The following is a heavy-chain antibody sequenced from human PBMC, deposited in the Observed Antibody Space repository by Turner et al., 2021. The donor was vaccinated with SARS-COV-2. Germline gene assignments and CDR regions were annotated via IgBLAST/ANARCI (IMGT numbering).Heavy chain of an antibody. CDR3: ARERGYSYGPYYYGMDV. CDR2: ISSSSSTR. Sequence: EVQLVESGGGLVQPGGSLRLSCAASGFPFSNYSMNWVRQAPGKGLECVSYISSSSSTRYYADSVKVRFTISRDNAKNSLYLQMNSLRAEDTAVYYCARERGYSYGPYYYGMDVWGQGTTFTVSS. V-gene: IGHV3-48*01. CDR1: GFPFSNYS. D-gene: IGHD5-18*01. J-gene: IGHJ6*02.